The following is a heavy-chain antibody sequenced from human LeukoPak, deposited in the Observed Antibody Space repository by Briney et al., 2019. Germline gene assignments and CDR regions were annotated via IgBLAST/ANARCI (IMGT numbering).Heavy chain of an antibody. J-gene: IGHJ4*02. CDR2: IYSGGST. V-gene: IGHV3-53*04. CDR3: ARFYWGVFDY. D-gene: IGHD7-27*01. Sequence: GGSLRLSCAASGFTVSSNYMSWVRQAPGKGLEWVSVIYSGGSTYYADSVKGRFTISRHNSKNPLYLQMNSLRAEDTAVYYCARFYWGVFDYWGQGTLVTVSS. CDR1: GFTVSSNY.